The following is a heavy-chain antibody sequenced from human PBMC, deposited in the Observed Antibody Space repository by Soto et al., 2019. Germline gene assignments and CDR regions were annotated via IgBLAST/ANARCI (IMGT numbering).Heavy chain of an antibody. J-gene: IGHJ5*02. CDR2: IYPGDSDT. D-gene: IGHD3-9*01. CDR1: GYSFTSYW. Sequence: GESLKISCKGSGYSFTSYWIGWVRQMPGKGLEWMGIIYPGDSDTRYSPSSQGQVTISADKSISTAYLQWSSLKASDTAMYYRARPAPYDISTGYAWGQGTLVTFSS. CDR3: ARPAPYDISTGYA. V-gene: IGHV5-51*01.